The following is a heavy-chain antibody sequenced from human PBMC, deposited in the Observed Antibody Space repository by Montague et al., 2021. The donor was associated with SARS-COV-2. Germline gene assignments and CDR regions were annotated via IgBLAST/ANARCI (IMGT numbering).Heavy chain of an antibody. J-gene: IGHJ4*02. CDR2: ISGSGGIT. CDR3: AKKIVAGGTGYFDY. Sequence: SLRLSCAASGFTLSSYAMSWVRQAPGKGLEWVSGISGSGGITSYTDYVKGRFSISRDNSKNTLYLQMNSLRAEDTAVYYCAKKIVAGGTGYFDYWGQGTLVAVSS. V-gene: IGHV3-23*01. D-gene: IGHD6-13*01. CDR1: GFTLSSYA.